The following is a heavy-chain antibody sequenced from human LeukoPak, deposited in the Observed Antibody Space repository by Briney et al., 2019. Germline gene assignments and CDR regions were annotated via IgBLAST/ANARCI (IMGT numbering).Heavy chain of an antibody. V-gene: IGHV4-30-2*01. CDR2: IYHSGST. D-gene: IGHD3-10*01. Sequence: PSETLSLTCAVSGGSISSGGYSWSWIRQPPGKGLEWIGYIYHSGSTYYNPSLKSRVTISVDRSKNQFSLKLSSVTAADTAVYYCARDVAGRLLGNWFDPWSQGTLVTVSS. CDR3: ARDVAGRLLGNWFDP. CDR1: GGSISSGGYS. J-gene: IGHJ5*02.